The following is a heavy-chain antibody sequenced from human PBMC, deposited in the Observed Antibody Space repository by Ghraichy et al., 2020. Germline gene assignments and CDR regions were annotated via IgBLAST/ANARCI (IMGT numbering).Heavy chain of an antibody. V-gene: IGHV4-59*01. CDR2: IYYSGST. J-gene: IGHJ3*02. Sequence: SETLSLTCTVSGCSISSYYWSWIRQPPGKGLEWIGYIYYSGSTNYNPSLKSRITISVDTSKNQFSLKLSSVTAADTAVYYCARAGWSGDFDIWGQGTMVTVSS. CDR3: ARAGWSGDFDI. CDR1: GCSISSYY. D-gene: IGHD3-10*01.